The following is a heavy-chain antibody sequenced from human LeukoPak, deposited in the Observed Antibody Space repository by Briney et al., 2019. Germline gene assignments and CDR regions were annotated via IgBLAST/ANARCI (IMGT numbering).Heavy chain of an antibody. D-gene: IGHD6-6*01. CDR3: ARGTLYSSSPPFDY. Sequence: PGGSLRLSCAASGFTFSSYAMHWVRQAPGKGLEWVAVISYDGSNKYYADSVKGRFTISRDNSKNRLYLQMNSLRAEDTAVYYCARGTLYSSSPPFDYWGQGTLVTVSS. CDR1: GFTFSSYA. CDR2: ISYDGSNK. J-gene: IGHJ4*02. V-gene: IGHV3-30*04.